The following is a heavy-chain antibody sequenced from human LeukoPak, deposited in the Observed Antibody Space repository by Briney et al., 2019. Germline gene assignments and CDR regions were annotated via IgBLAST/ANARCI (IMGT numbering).Heavy chain of an antibody. CDR2: ISHDGSNK. CDR3: AKVGAFYDVLTGWVDN. D-gene: IGHD3-9*01. V-gene: IGHV3-30*18. Sequence: GRSLRLSCAASGFTFSRYGMHWVRQAPGKGLEWVAVISHDGSNKYYADSVKGRFTISRDNSKSTLYLQMNSLRAEDTAVYYCAKVGAFYDVLTGWVDNWGQGTLVTVSS. CDR1: GFTFSRYG. J-gene: IGHJ4*02.